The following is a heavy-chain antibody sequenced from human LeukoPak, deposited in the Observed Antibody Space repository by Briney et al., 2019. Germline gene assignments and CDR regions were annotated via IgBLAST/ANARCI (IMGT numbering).Heavy chain of an antibody. J-gene: IGHJ4*02. CDR1: GFTLSDYY. CDR2: SRNKANSYTT. V-gene: IGHV3-72*01. D-gene: IGHD4-23*01. CDR3: SRTDATVEFDY. Sequence: GGSLRLSYAALGFTLSDYYIDWFRQAPGKGLEWVGRSRNKANSYTTEYAASLKGRFSISRDYSRNSLYLQMNSLKSEDTAVYYCSRTDATVEFDYWGQGTVVTVSS.